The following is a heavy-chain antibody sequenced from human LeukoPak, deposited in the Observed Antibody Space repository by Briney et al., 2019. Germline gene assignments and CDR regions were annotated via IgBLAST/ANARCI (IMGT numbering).Heavy chain of an antibody. CDR1: GFTFSSYG. V-gene: IGHV3-33*01. D-gene: IGHD2-8*01. CDR2: IWYDGSNK. Sequence: PGGSLRLSCAASGFTFSSYGMHWVRQAPGKGLEWVAVIWYDGSNKYYADSVKGRFTISRDNSKNTLYLQMNSLRAEDTAVYYCARDMSWDIVLMVYAIGSGMDVWGQGTTVTVSS. CDR3: ARDMSWDIVLMVYAIGSGMDV. J-gene: IGHJ6*02.